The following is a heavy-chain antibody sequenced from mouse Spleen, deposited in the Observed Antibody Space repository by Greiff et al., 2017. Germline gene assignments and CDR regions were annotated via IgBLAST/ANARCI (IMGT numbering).Heavy chain of an antibody. CDR3: ARGVVYFDY. CDR2: ISYDGSN. D-gene: IGHD1-1*01. V-gene: IGHV3-6*01. J-gene: IGHJ2*01. CDR1: GYSITSGYY. Sequence: EVKLQESGPGLVKPSQSLSLTCSVPGYSITSGYYWNWIRQFPGNQLEWMGYISYDGSNNYNPSLKNRISITRDTSKNQFFLKLNSVTTEDTATYYCARGVVYFDYWGQGTTLTVSS.